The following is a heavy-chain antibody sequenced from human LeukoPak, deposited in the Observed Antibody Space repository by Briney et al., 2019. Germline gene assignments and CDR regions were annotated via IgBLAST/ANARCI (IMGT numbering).Heavy chain of an antibody. Sequence: GASVKVSCKASGGTFSSSSISWVRQAPGQGPEWVGRIIPVLAIPNYAKTFQGRVTITADKSTSTAYMELSSLTSEDTAVYYCATDSDVLTGYFVQWGQGTRVTVSS. CDR3: ATDSDVLTGYFVQ. J-gene: IGHJ4*02. CDR1: GGTFSSSS. D-gene: IGHD3-9*01. V-gene: IGHV1-69*04. CDR2: IIPVLAIP.